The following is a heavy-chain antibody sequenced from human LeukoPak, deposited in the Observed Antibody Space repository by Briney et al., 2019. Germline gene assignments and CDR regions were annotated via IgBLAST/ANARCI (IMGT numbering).Heavy chain of an antibody. CDR2: ISSSGSTI. Sequence: GGSLRLSGAASGFTLSSYSRNGVGQAPGKGRGGVSYISSSGSTIYYADSVKGRFTISRDNAKNSLYLQMNSLRAEDTAVYYCARGGWIDAFDIWGQGTMVTVSS. CDR1: GFTLSSYS. V-gene: IGHV3-48*04. D-gene: IGHD5-12*01. J-gene: IGHJ3*02. CDR3: ARGGWIDAFDI.